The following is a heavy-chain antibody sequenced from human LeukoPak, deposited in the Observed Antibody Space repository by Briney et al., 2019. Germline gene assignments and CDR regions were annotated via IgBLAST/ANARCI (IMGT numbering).Heavy chain of an antibody. D-gene: IGHD3-3*01. CDR1: GFTFSSHS. J-gene: IGHJ4*02. CDR3: STMSAIFGVVIPDY. V-gene: IGHV3-15*01. CDR2: IKSKTNGGTT. Sequence: GGSLRLSCAASGFTFSSHSMNWVRQAPGKGLEWVGRIKSKTNGGTTDYAAPVKGRFSISRDDSKNTLFLQMYSLRTEDTGVYYCSTMSAIFGVVIPDYWGQGTLVSVSP.